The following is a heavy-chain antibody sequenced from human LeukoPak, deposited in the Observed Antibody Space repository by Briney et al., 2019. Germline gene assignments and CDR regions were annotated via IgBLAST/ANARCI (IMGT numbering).Heavy chain of an antibody. CDR2: IKQDGSEK. J-gene: IGHJ4*02. D-gene: IGHD6-13*01. CDR1: GFTFGSYW. CDR3: ARPDAAAGYFDY. V-gene: IGHV3-7*05. Sequence: TGGSLRLSCAASGFTFGSYWMSWVRQAPGKGLEWVANIKQDGSEKYYVDSVKGRFTISRDNAKNSLYLQMNSLRAEDTAVYYCARPDAAAGYFDYWGQGTLVTVSS.